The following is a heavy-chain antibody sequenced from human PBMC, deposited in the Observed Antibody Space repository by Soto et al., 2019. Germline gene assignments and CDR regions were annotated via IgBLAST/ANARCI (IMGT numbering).Heavy chain of an antibody. V-gene: IGHV1-3*01. CDR2: INAGNGNT. Sequence: ASVKVSCKASGYTFTSYAMHWVRQAPGQRLEWMGWINAGNGNTKYSQKFQGRVTITRDTSASTSYLELSSLRSEDTAVYYFSRDCGYGSWSYYAFDIWGQGTMVTVSS. CDR1: GYTFTSYA. CDR3: SRDCGYGSWSYYAFDI. J-gene: IGHJ3*02. D-gene: IGHD3-10*01.